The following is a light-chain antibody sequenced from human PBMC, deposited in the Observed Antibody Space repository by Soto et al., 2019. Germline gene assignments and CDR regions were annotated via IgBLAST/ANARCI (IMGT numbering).Light chain of an antibody. CDR2: GAS. CDR1: QSVSIL. Sequence: EILLTQSPATLSVSPGERATLSCRASQSVSILLAWYQQIPGQPPRLLIYGASTRDTGIPARFSGRWSGTEFTLPISRLQSEDFAVYYCQQYNSSPLTFGGGTKVDIK. CDR3: QQYNSSPLT. V-gene: IGKV3-15*01. J-gene: IGKJ4*01.